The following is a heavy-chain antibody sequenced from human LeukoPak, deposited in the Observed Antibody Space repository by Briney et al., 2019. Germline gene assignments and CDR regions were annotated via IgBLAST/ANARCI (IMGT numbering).Heavy chain of an antibody. Sequence: GGSLRLSCAASGYTFSNYWMSWVRQTPGKGLKWVANIKQDGSEKSYVDSVKGRFTISRDNAKKSLYLQMNSLRAEDTAVYYCANTLLYATYYFNYWGQGTLVTVSS. J-gene: IGHJ4*02. CDR3: ANTLLYATYYFNY. CDR1: GYTFSNYW. CDR2: IKQDGSEK. V-gene: IGHV3-7*01. D-gene: IGHD2-8*01.